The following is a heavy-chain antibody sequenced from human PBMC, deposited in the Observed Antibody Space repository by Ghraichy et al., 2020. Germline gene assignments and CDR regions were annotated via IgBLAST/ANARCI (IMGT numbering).Heavy chain of an antibody. CDR3: ARGPRYGCMDV. D-gene: IGHD5-18*01. CDR2: IKQDGSEK. V-gene: IGHV3-7*03. Sequence: GGSLRLSCATSGFTFSNYWMTWVRQAPGKGLEWVANIKQDGSEKYYVDSMKGRFTISRDNAKNSVDLQMNSLRTEDTAIYYCARGPRYGCMDVWGQGTTVTVSS. J-gene: IGHJ6*02. CDR1: GFTFSNYW.